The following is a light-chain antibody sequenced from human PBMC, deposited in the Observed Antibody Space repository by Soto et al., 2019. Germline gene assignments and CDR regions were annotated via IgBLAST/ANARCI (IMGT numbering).Light chain of an antibody. CDR1: QGISNN. Sequence: DIQMTQSPSSLSASVGERATITCRASQGISNNLARYQQKPGNAPKRLIYAASSLQSGIPPRFSGSGSGTDFTLTISSLQPEDFATYYCLQHNSYPPTFGHGTKVDIK. CDR3: LQHNSYPPT. CDR2: AAS. J-gene: IGKJ1*01. V-gene: IGKV1-17*01.